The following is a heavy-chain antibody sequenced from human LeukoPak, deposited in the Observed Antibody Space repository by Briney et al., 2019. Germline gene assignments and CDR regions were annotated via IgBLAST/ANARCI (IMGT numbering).Heavy chain of an antibody. D-gene: IGHD3-22*01. CDR1: GFTVSSNY. Sequence: GGSLRLSCAASGFTVSSNYMSWVREAPGKGLEWVSVIYSGGSTYYADCVKGRFTISRDNSKNTLYLQMNSLRAEDTAVYYCARGSEYYDSSGYPSFDYWGQGTLVTVSS. CDR3: ARGSEYYDSSGYPSFDY. V-gene: IGHV3-53*01. J-gene: IGHJ4*02. CDR2: IYSGGST.